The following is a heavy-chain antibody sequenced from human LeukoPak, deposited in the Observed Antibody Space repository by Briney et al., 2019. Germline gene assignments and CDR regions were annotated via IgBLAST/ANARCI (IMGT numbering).Heavy chain of an antibody. CDR1: GFTFGSYS. CDR3: ARDSSGLVIPLGFDP. V-gene: IGHV3-21*01. J-gene: IGHJ5*02. CDR2: ISSSSSYI. Sequence: GGSLRLSCAASGFTFGSYSMNWVRQAPGKGLEWVSSISSSSSYIYYADSVKGRFTISRDNAKNSLYLQMNSLRAEDTAVYYCARDSSGLVIPLGFDPWGQGTLVTVSS. D-gene: IGHD3/OR15-3a*01.